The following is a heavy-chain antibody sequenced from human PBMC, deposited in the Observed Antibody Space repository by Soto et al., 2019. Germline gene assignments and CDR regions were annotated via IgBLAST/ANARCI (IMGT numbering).Heavy chain of an antibody. CDR3: TRESEDLTSNFDY. CDR2: ISSTTNYI. J-gene: IGHJ4*02. CDR1: GFTFTRYS. Sequence: EVQLVESGGGLVKPGGSLRLSCAASGFTFTRYSMNWVRQAPGKGLEWVSSISSTTNYIYYGDSMKGRFTISRDNAKHTLYLEMNSLRAEDTAVYYCTRESEDLTSNFDYWGQGTLVTFSS. V-gene: IGHV3-21*06.